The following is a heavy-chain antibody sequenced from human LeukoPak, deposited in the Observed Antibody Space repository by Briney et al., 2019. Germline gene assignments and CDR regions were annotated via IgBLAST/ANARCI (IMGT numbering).Heavy chain of an antibody. CDR2: IYPGDSDT. V-gene: IGHV5-51*01. D-gene: IGHD3-10*01. CDR1: GYSFTSYW. Sequence: GESLKISCKGSGYSFTSYWIGWVRQMPGKGLEWMGIIYPGDSDTRYSPSFQGQVTISADKSISTAYLQWSSLKASDTAMYYCARRSGRITMVRGVIPRHAFDIWGQGTMVTVSS. CDR3: ARRSGRITMVRGVIPRHAFDI. J-gene: IGHJ3*02.